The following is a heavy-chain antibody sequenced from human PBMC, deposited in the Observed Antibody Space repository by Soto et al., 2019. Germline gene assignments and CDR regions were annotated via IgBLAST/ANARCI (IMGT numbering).Heavy chain of an antibody. Sequence: PGESLKISCKGSGYSFTSYWISWVRQMPGKGLEWMGRIDPSDSYTNYSPSFQGHVTISADKSISTAYLQWSSLKASDTAMYYCARLSGDYGDYENYYSGMDVWGKGTTVTVPS. J-gene: IGHJ6*04. CDR2: IDPSDSYT. CDR1: GYSFTSYW. D-gene: IGHD4-17*01. V-gene: IGHV5-10-1*01. CDR3: ARLSGDYGDYENYYSGMDV.